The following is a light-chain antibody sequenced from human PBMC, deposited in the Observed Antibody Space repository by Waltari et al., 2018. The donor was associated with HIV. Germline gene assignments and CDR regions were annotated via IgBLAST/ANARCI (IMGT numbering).Light chain of an antibody. V-gene: IGKV1-12*02. CDR3: QQANNFPFT. Sequence: DIQMTQSPSSVSAPVGDRVTITCRASQGVSSWSAWYQQKPGEAPKLLIDAASKSGVPSRFSGSGSGTDFTLTISSLQPEDVATYYCQQANNFPFTFGPGTKVDIK. J-gene: IGKJ3*01. CDR1: QGVSSW. CDR2: AAS.